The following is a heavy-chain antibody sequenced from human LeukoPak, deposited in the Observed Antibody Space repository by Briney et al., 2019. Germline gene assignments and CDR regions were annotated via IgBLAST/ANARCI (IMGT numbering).Heavy chain of an antibody. D-gene: IGHD3-3*01. Sequence: ASVKVSCKASGYTFTSYGISWVRQAPGQGLEWMGWISAYNGNTNYAQKLQGRVTMTTDTSTNTAYMELRSLRSDDTAVYYCAREGRSYDFWSGPDLDYWGQGTLVTVSS. CDR3: AREGRSYDFWSGPDLDY. CDR2: ISAYNGNT. J-gene: IGHJ4*02. V-gene: IGHV1-18*01. CDR1: GYTFTSYG.